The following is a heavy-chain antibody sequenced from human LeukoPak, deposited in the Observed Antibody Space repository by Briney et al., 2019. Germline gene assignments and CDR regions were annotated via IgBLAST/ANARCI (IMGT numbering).Heavy chain of an antibody. D-gene: IGHD6-19*01. J-gene: IGHJ5*02. V-gene: IGHV4-61*02. Sequence: TLSLTCTVSGGSISSGSYYWSWIRQPAGKGLEWIGRIYTSGRTNYNPSLKSRVTISLDTSKNHFSLKLISVTAADTAVYYCARASSSWYGPDNWFDPWGQGTLVTVSS. CDR3: ARASSSWYGPDNWFDP. CDR2: IYTSGRT. CDR1: GGSISSGSYY.